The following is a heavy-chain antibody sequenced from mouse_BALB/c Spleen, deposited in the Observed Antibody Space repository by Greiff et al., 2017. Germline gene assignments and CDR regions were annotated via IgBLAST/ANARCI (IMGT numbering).Heavy chain of an antibody. V-gene: IGHV1-62-2*01. J-gene: IGHJ3*01. Sequence: QVQLQQSGAGLVKPGASVKLSCKASGYTFTEYIIHWVQQRPGQGLEWIGWFYPGSGSIKYNEKFKDKATLTADKSSSTVYMGISRLTSEDSAVYFCARHEDVGFAYWGQGTLVTVSA. CDR1: GYTFTEYI. CDR3: ARHEDVGFAY. CDR2: FYPGSGSI.